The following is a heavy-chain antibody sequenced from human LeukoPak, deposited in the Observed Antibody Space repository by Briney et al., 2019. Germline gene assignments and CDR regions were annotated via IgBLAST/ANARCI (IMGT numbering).Heavy chain of an antibody. Sequence: PGGSLRLSCAASGFTFSSYSMNWVRQAPGKGLEWVSHISASSGTIYYADSVKGRFTISRDNSKNTLYLQMNSLRAEDTAVYYCAKDAEMATMYFDYWGQGTLVTVSS. CDR3: AKDAEMATMYFDY. V-gene: IGHV3-48*01. CDR2: ISASSGTI. J-gene: IGHJ4*02. CDR1: GFTFSSYS. D-gene: IGHD5-24*01.